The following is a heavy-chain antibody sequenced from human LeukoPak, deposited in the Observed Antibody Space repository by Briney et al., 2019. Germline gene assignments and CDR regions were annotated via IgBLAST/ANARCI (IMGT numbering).Heavy chain of an antibody. CDR2: IDPDASAS. CDR3: ARDSAGSSSSHYYYGMDV. Sequence: GGSLRLSCAASGFTFSSYWMHWVRQVPGEGLVWVSRIDPDASASTYADSVKGRFTISRDNAKNTLWLQMNSLRADNTAVYYCARDSAGSSSSHYYYGMDVWGQGTTVTVSS. V-gene: IGHV3-74*01. CDR1: GFTFSSYW. J-gene: IGHJ6*02. D-gene: IGHD6-6*01.